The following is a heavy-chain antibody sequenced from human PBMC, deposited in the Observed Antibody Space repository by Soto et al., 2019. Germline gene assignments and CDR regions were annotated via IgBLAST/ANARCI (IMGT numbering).Heavy chain of an antibody. D-gene: IGHD3-10*01. CDR1: GFTFSSYA. Sequence: GGSLRLSCAASGFTFSSYAMSWVRQAPGKGLEWVSAISGSGGSTYYADSVKGRFTISRDNSKNTLYLQMNSLRAEDTAVYYCAKGPIITMVRGVITSYYFHYWGQGTLVTGSS. J-gene: IGHJ4*02. CDR2: ISGSGGST. CDR3: AKGPIITMVRGVITSYYFHY. V-gene: IGHV3-23*01.